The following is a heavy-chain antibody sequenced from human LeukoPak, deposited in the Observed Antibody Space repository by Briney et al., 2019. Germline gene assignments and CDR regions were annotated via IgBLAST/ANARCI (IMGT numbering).Heavy chain of an antibody. CDR2: INHSGST. CDR3: ARHGPDRYFDWLGYYYYMDV. V-gene: IGHV4-34*01. Sequence: SETLSLTCAVYGGSFSGYYWSWIRQPPGKGLEWIGEINHSGSTNYNPSLKSRVTISVDTSKNQFSLKLSSVTAADTAVYYCARHGPDRYFDWLGYYYYMDVWGKGTTVTISS. CDR1: GGSFSGYY. J-gene: IGHJ6*03. D-gene: IGHD3-9*01.